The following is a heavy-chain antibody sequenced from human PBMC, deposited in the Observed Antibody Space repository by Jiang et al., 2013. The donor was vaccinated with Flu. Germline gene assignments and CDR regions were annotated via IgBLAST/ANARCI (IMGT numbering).Heavy chain of an antibody. CDR2: ISAYNGNT. V-gene: IGHV1-18*01. J-gene: IGHJ5*02. Sequence: GQGLEWMGWISAYNGNTNYAQKLQGRVTMTTDTSTSTAYMELRSLRSDDTAVYYCARGIWSVGFDPWGQGTLVTVSS. CDR3: ARGIWSVGFDP. D-gene: IGHD3-3*01.